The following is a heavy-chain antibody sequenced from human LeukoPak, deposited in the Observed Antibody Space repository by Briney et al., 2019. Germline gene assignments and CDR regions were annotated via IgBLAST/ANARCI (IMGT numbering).Heavy chain of an antibody. CDR1: GFTFSSYG. V-gene: IGHV3-64*01. Sequence: GGSLRLSCAASGFTFSSYGMHWVRQAPGKGLEYVSGISSKGGSTYYANSVKGRFTISRDYSKNTLYLQMGSLRAEDMAVYYCARGGEASCGDGCYIPPGYWGQGTLVTVSS. CDR2: ISSKGGST. D-gene: IGHD2-21*02. CDR3: ARGGEASCGDGCYIPPGY. J-gene: IGHJ4*02.